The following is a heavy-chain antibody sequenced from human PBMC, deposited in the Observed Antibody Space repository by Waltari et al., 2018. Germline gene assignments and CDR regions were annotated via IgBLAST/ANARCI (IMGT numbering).Heavy chain of an antibody. CDR1: GGTFSSYA. Sequence: QVQLVQSGAEVKKPGSSVKVSCKASGGTFSSYAISWVRQAPGQGLEWMGGIIPIFGTANYAQEFQGKVTVTTDESTSTAYMELSSLRSEDTAVYYCAGSGRSGPRHHPGDYWGQGTLVTVSS. J-gene: IGHJ4*02. D-gene: IGHD3-10*01. CDR3: AGSGRSGPRHHPGDY. V-gene: IGHV1-69*05. CDR2: IIPIFGTA.